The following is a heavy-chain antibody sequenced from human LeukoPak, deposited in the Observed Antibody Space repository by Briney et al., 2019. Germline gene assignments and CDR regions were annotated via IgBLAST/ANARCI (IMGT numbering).Heavy chain of an antibody. V-gene: IGHV1-18*01. J-gene: IGHJ4*02. Sequence: ASVKVSCKASGYTFTSYGISWVRQAPRQGLEWMGWISAYNGNTNYAQKLQGRVTMTTDTSTSTAYMELRSLRSDDTAVYYYARGDYGDYVKLYFDYWGQGTLVTVSS. D-gene: IGHD4-17*01. CDR1: GYTFTSYG. CDR2: ISAYNGNT. CDR3: ARGDYGDYVKLYFDY.